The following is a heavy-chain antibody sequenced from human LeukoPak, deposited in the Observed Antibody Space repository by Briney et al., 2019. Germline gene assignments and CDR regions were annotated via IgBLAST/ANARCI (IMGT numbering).Heavy chain of an antibody. CDR2: ISGSGNSA. V-gene: IGHV3-23*01. CDR3: AKSTYYDSSGYYRLDY. Sequence: PGGSLRLSCAASGFTFSTYAMSWVRQAPGKGLEWVSGISGSGNSAYYADSVKGRFTISRDNSKNTLYLQMNSLRAEDTAVYYCAKSTYYDSSGYYRLDYWGQGTLVTVSS. J-gene: IGHJ4*02. CDR1: GFTFSTYA. D-gene: IGHD3-22*01.